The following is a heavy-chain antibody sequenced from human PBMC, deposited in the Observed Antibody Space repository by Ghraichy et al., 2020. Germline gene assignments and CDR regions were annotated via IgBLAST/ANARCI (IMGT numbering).Heavy chain of an antibody. CDR2: TYYRSKWYN. J-gene: IGHJ4*02. D-gene: IGHD3-10*01. V-gene: IGHV6-1*01. CDR1: GDSVSSNSAA. Sequence: SQTLSLTCAISGDSVSSNSAAWNWIRQSPSRGLEWLGRTYYRSKWYNDYAVSVKSRITINPDTSKNQFSLQLNSVTPEDTAVYYCARGSAFGESGDSYYFDYWGQGSLVTVYS. CDR3: ARGSAFGESGDSYYFDY.